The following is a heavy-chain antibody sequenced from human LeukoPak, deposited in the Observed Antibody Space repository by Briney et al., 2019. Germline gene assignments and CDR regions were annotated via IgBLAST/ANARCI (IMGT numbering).Heavy chain of an antibody. J-gene: IGHJ5*02. Sequence: QPGGSLRLSCSASGFTFSSYAMHWVRQAPGKGLEYVSAISSNGGSTYYADSVKGRFTISRDNSKNTLYLQMNSLRAEDTAVNYCAKVTTPLSYSPWGQGTLVTVSS. D-gene: IGHD4-11*01. CDR1: GFTFSSYA. CDR3: AKVTTPLSYSP. CDR2: ISSNGGST. V-gene: IGHV3-64*04.